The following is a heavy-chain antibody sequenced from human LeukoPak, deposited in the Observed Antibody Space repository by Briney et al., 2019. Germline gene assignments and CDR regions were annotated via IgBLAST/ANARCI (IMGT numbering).Heavy chain of an antibody. J-gene: IGHJ4*02. CDR3: ARDGIVVVVPAAKRGLGY. D-gene: IGHD2-2*01. Sequence: ASVKVSCKASGYTFTSYAMHWVRQAPGQRLEWMGWINAGNGNTKYSQKFQGRVTITRDTSASTAYMELSSLRSEDTAVYYCARDGIVVVVPAAKRGLGYWGQGTLVTVSS. V-gene: IGHV1-3*01. CDR1: GYTFTSYA. CDR2: INAGNGNT.